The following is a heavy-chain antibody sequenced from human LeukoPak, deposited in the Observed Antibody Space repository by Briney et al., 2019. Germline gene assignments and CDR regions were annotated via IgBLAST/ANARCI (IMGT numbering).Heavy chain of an antibody. CDR2: ILYDGSNK. J-gene: IGHJ4*02. D-gene: IGHD3-10*01. CDR3: ARDRTAYGSGSYFDY. CDR1: GFTFSSHA. V-gene: IGHV3-30*01. Sequence: GRSLRLSCAASGFTFSSHAMHWARQAPGKGLEWVALILYDGSNKYYADSVKGRFTISRDNSKNTLYLQMNSLRAEDTAVYYCARDRTAYGSGSYFDYWGQGTLVTASS.